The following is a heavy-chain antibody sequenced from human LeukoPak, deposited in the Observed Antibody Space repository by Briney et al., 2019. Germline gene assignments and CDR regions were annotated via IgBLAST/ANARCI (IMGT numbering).Heavy chain of an antibody. D-gene: IGHD5-12*01. V-gene: IGHV3-23*01. Sequence: PGGSLRLSCAASGFTFSSYAMSWVRQAPGKGLEGVSAISGSGCSTYYADSVKGRFTISRDNSENPVDMQMNSMKTEDTAVYFCTTAKWLLKYWGQGTLVTVSS. CDR1: GFTFSSYA. CDR3: TTAKWLLKY. CDR2: ISGSGCST. J-gene: IGHJ4*02.